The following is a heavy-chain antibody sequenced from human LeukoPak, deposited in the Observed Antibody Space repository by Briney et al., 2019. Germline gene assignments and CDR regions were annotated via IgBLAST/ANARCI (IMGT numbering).Heavy chain of an antibody. D-gene: IGHD6-19*01. CDR1: GYTFIDYY. CDR2: INVKSGAT. J-gene: IGHJ4*02. Sequence: ASVKVSCKASGYTFIDYYFNWVRQAPGQGPEWMGRINVKSGATDYAQKFQGRVTVTRDTSISTAYMELSSLRSDDTAVYYCARVGRESSTGWSDYWGQGTLVTDSS. CDR3: ARVGRESSTGWSDY. V-gene: IGHV1-2*06.